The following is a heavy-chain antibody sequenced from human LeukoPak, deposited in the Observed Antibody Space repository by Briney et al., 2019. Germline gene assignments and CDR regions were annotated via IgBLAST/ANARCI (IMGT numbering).Heavy chain of an antibody. CDR3: ARDERASTVPGFDY. D-gene: IGHD4-17*01. CDR1: GFTFSSYA. J-gene: IGHJ4*02. CDR2: ISYDGSNK. V-gene: IGHV3-30*04. Sequence: GGSLRLSCAASGFTFSSYAMHWVRQAPGKGLEWVAVISYDGSNKYYADSVKGRFTISRDNSENTLYLQMNSLRAEDTAVYYCARDERASTVPGFDYWGQGTLVTVSS.